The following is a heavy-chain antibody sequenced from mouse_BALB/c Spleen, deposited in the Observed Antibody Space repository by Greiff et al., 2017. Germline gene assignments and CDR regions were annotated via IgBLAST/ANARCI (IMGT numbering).Heavy chain of an antibody. CDR1: GYTFTSYW. CDR2: IYPSDSYT. D-gene: IGHD1-1*01. CDR3: TRYYYGSWYFDV. J-gene: IGHJ1*01. Sequence: QVQLQQPGAELVRPGASVKLSCKASGYTFTSYWINWVKQRPGQGLEWIGNIYPSDSYTNYNQKFKDKATLTVDKSSSTAYMQLSSPTSEDSAVYYCTRYYYGSWYFDVWGAGTTVTVSS. V-gene: IGHV1-69*02.